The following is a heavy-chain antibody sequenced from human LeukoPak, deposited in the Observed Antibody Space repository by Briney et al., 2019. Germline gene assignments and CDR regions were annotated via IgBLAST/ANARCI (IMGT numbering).Heavy chain of an antibody. CDR3: ARNYYDGSGYFY. D-gene: IGHD3-22*01. J-gene: IGHJ4*02. Sequence: SETLSLTCAVYGGSFSGYYWSWIRQPPGKGLEWIGSISYSGNTHYNLSLKSRLTISVDTSKNQFSLKVTSVTAADTAVYYCARNYYDGSGYFYWGQGTLVTVSS. CDR2: ISYSGNT. V-gene: IGHV4-34*01. CDR1: GGSFSGYY.